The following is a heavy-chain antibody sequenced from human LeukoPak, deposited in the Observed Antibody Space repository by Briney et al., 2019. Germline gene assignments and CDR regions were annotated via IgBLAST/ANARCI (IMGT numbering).Heavy chain of an antibody. Sequence: GGSLRLSCAASGFTFSSYGMHWVRQAPGKGLEWVAVISHDGSNKYYADSVKGRFTISRDNSKNTLYLQMNSLRAEDTAVYYCAKDSGSGPVDYWGQGTLVTVSS. CDR1: GFTFSSYG. CDR2: ISHDGSNK. V-gene: IGHV3-30*18. CDR3: AKDSGSGPVDY. D-gene: IGHD6-19*01. J-gene: IGHJ4*02.